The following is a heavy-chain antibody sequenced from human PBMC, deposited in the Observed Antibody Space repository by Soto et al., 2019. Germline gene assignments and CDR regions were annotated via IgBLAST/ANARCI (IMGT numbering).Heavy chain of an antibody. CDR1: GFTFSEYA. V-gene: IGHV3-23*01. D-gene: IGHD2-21*01. CDR2: ISSSGGTT. J-gene: IGHJ4*02. Sequence: EVQLLESGGGLVQPGGSLRLSCAASGFTFSEYAMSWVRQAPGKGLEWVSSISSSGGTTSYTDSVKGRFTISRDNSKNTLSLQMNGLRAEDTAIYYCTKEPKKSISHDYWGLGTLVTVSP. CDR3: TKEPKKSISHDY.